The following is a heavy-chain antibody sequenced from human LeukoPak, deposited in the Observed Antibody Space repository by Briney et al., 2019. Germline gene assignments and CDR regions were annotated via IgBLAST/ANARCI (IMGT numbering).Heavy chain of an antibody. Sequence: GGSLRLSCAASGFTFSSYNMNWVRQAPGKGLEWVSSISSTSSYIYYADSIKGRFTISRDNAKNSLYLQMNSLRAEDTAVYYCARGTTHYDILTGSLYYFDYWGQGTLVTVSS. CDR3: ARGTTHYDILTGSLYYFDY. D-gene: IGHD3-9*01. V-gene: IGHV3-21*01. CDR1: GFTFSSYN. CDR2: ISSTSSYI. J-gene: IGHJ4*02.